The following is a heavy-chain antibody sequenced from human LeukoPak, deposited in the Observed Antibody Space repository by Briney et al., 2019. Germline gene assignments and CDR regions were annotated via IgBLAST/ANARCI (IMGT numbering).Heavy chain of an antibody. Sequence: SETLSLTCTVSGGSVSSGSYYWSWIRQPPGKGLEWIGYIYCSGSTNYNPSLKSRVTISVDTSKNQFSLKLSSVTAADTAVYYCARGSNWGGFDYWGQGTLVTVSS. D-gene: IGHD7-27*01. CDR3: ARGSNWGGFDY. V-gene: IGHV4-61*01. CDR2: IYCSGST. CDR1: GGSVSSGSYY. J-gene: IGHJ4*02.